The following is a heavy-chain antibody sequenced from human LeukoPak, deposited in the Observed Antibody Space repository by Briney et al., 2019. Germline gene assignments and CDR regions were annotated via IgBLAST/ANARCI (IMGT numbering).Heavy chain of an antibody. D-gene: IGHD3-22*01. CDR2: ISAYNGNT. CDR3: SIPHNARSGYPIAYFDY. Sequence: ASVKVSCKASGYTFTSYGISWVRQAPGQGLEWMGWISAYNGNTNYAQKLQGRVTMTTDTSTSTAYMELGCLRSDYTALSYWSIPHNARSGYPIAYFDYWGQGNLVTVSS. CDR1: GYTFTSYG. V-gene: IGHV1-18*01. J-gene: IGHJ4*02.